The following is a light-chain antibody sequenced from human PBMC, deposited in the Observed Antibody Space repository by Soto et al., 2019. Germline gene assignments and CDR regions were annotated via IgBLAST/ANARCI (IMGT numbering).Light chain of an antibody. CDR3: HQYHHWPGGT. J-gene: IGKJ1*01. V-gene: IGKV3-15*01. CDR1: QSVISN. Sequence: EIVMTQSPATLSVSPGERATLSCRASQSVISNLAWYQHKPGQAPRLLIFGASTRATDIPDRFSGTGSGTEFTLTISSLQPEDFAVYYCHQYHHWPGGTFGQGTRVDMK. CDR2: GAS.